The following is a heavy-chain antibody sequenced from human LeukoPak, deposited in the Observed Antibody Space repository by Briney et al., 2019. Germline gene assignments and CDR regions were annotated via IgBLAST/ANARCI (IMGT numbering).Heavy chain of an antibody. CDR2: IYYSGST. J-gene: IGHJ4*02. CDR1: GGSISSDY. V-gene: IGHV4-59*01. D-gene: IGHD6-6*01. Sequence: PSETLSLTCTVSGGSISSDYWSWIRQPPGKGLEWIGHIYYSGSTNYNPSLKSRVTISLDRSKNQFSLKLTSVTAADTAVYYCARDDSSSSYWGQGTLVTVSS. CDR3: ARDDSSSSY.